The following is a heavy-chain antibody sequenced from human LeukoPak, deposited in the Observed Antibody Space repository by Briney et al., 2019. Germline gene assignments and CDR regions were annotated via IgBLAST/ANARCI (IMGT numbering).Heavy chain of an antibody. D-gene: IGHD2-15*01. CDR2: ISAYNGNT. J-gene: IGHJ5*02. Sequence: ASAKVSCKASGYNFTSYGISWVRQAPGQGLEWMGWISAYNGNTNYAQKLQGRVTMTTDTSTTTAYMELRSLRSDDTAVYYCARDCSGGSCYFRPWGQGTLVTVSS. CDR1: GYNFTSYG. CDR3: ARDCSGGSCYFRP. V-gene: IGHV1-18*01.